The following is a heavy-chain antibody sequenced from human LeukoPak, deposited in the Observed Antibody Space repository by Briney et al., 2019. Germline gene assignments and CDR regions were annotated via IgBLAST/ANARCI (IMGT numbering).Heavy chain of an antibody. CDR1: GGSISSGSYY. CDR2: IYTSGST. D-gene: IGHD3-22*01. J-gene: IGHJ6*03. Sequence: PSQTLSLTCTVSGGSISSGSYYWSWIRQPAGKGLEWIGRIYTSGSTNYNPSLKSRVTISVDTSKNQFSLKLSSVTAADTAVYYCARSSGYYYGYYYYYYMDVWGKGTTVTVSS. V-gene: IGHV4-61*02. CDR3: ARSSGYYYGYYYYYYMDV.